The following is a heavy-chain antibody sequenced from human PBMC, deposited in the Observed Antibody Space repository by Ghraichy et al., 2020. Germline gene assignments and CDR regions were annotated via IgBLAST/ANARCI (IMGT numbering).Heavy chain of an antibody. CDR3: AKADPGYSNYDPLGY. V-gene: IGHV3-30*02. Sequence: GGSLRLSCAASGFTFSTFDMHWVRQAPGKGLEWVAFIRHDGTNKGHANSVKGRFTISRDNSKNTLFLQMSSLRPEDTALYYCAKADPGYSNYDPLGYWGQGTLVTVSS. J-gene: IGHJ4*02. CDR2: IRHDGTNK. CDR1: GFTFSTFD. D-gene: IGHD4-11*01.